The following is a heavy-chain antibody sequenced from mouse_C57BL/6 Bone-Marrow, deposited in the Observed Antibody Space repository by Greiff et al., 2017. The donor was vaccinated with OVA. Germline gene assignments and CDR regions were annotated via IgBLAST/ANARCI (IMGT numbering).Heavy chain of an antibody. CDR1: GYTFTSYW. V-gene: IGHV1-69*01. CDR2: IDPSDSYT. J-gene: IGHJ1*03. Sequence: QVHVKQPGAELVMPGASVKLSCKASGYTFTSYWMHWVKQRPGQGLEWIGEIDPSDSYTNSNQKFKGKSTLTVDKSSSTAYMQLSSLTSEDSAVYYCARGPGYFDVWGTGTTVTVSS. CDR3: ARGPGYFDV.